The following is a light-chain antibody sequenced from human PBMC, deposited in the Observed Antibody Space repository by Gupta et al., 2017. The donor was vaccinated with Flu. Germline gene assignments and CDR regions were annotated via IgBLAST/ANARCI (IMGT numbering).Light chain of an antibody. J-gene: IGLJ3*02. Sequence: QSLLTQPPSASGTPRQRVTSSCSRSSSNIGSNTVNWYQQLPGTAPKLLIYSNNQRPSGIPDRFSGSKSGTSASLAISGLQSEDEADYYCAAWDDSLNGWVFDGGTKLTVL. CDR1: SSNIGSNT. CDR3: AAWDDSLNGWV. CDR2: SNN. V-gene: IGLV1-44*01.